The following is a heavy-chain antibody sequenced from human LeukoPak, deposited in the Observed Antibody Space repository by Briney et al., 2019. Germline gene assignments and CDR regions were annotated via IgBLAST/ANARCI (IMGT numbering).Heavy chain of an antibody. Sequence: GGSLRLSCAASGITFSSHAMSWVRQAPGKGLEWVSLISGSGGHTYYADSVKGRFTISRDNSKNTLYLQMNSLRAEDTAVYYCAKDLESVYYYDSSGYYSRPGYFDYWGQGTLVTVSS. D-gene: IGHD3-22*01. V-gene: IGHV3-23*01. CDR2: ISGSGGHT. CDR3: AKDLESVYYYDSSGYYSRPGYFDY. J-gene: IGHJ4*02. CDR1: GITFSSHA.